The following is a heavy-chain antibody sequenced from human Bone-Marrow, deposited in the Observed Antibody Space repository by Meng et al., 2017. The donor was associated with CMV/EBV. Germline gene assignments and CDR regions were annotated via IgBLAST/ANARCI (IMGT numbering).Heavy chain of an antibody. Sequence: ASVKVSCKASGYTFTGYYMHWVRQAPGQGLEWMGWINPNSGGTNYAQKFQGRVTMTRDTSISTAYMELSRLRSDDTAVYYCARSRKGERGSYFDYRCQGTLVTVSS. J-gene: IGHJ4*02. V-gene: IGHV1-2*02. CDR2: INPNSGGT. CDR1: GYTFTGYY. CDR3: ARSRKGERGSYFDY. D-gene: IGHD1-26*01.